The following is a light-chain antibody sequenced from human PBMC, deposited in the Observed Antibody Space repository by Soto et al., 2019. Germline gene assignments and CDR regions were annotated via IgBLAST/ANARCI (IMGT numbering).Light chain of an antibody. CDR2: KTS. CDR3: QQYDSHPMYT. J-gene: IGKJ2*01. V-gene: IGKV1-5*03. CDR1: QNIVNW. Sequence: DLQMTQSPSSLSASVGDRFTITCRARQNIVNWLAWYQQKPGKAPNLLIYKTSTLQRGVPSRFSGSGSGTEFTLTISSLQPDDFATYYCQQYDSHPMYTFDQGTKVDIK.